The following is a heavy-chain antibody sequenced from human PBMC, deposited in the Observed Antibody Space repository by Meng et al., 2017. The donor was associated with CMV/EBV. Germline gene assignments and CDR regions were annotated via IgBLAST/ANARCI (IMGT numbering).Heavy chain of an antibody. J-gene: IGHJ4*02. Sequence: GESLKISCTGSGYSFTSYWIGWVRQTPGKGLEWMGIIYPGDSDTRYSPSFQGQVTISADKSISTAYLQWSSLKASDTAMYYCATAPIEMATNGGFFDYWGQGTLVTVFS. CDR1: GYSFTSYW. CDR3: ATAPIEMATNGGFFDY. D-gene: IGHD5-24*01. V-gene: IGHV5-51*01. CDR2: IYPGDSDT.